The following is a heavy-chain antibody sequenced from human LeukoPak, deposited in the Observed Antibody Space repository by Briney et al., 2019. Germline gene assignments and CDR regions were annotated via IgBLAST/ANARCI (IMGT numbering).Heavy chain of an antibody. J-gene: IGHJ6*03. CDR3: ARDPRYNGSGTYYYYMDV. CDR2: ISSSSSYI. CDR1: GFTFSSYS. D-gene: IGHD3-10*01. Sequence: GGSLRLSCAASGFTFSSYSMNWVRQAPGKGLEWVSSISSSSSYIYYADSVKGRFTISRDNAKNSLYLQMNSLRAEDTAVYYCARDPRYNGSGTYYYYMDVWGKGTTVTISS. V-gene: IGHV3-21*01.